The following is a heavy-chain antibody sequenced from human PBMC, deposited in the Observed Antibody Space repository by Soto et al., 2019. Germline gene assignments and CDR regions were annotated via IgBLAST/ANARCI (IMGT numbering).Heavy chain of an antibody. CDR1: VYTFTGYG. CDR3: ARDIVVVPAAMPYAGFDP. D-gene: IGHD2-2*01. J-gene: IGHJ5*02. CDR2: ISAYNGNT. Sequence: APVKGSCKGSVYTFTGYGSSWGRQAPGKGLERMGWISAYNGNTNYAQKLQGRVTMTTDTSTSTAYMELRSLRSDDTAVYYCARDIVVVPAAMPYAGFDPWGQGTLVTV. V-gene: IGHV1-18*01.